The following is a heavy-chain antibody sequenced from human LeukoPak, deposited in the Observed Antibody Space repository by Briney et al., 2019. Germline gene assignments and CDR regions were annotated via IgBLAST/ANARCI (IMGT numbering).Heavy chain of an antibody. V-gene: IGHV4-59*12. D-gene: IGHD6-13*01. Sequence: SETLSLTCTVSGGSISNYYWNWIRQSPGKGLEWIGYIYYTGSTNYNPSLKSRVTMSVDTSKNQFSLNLSSVTAADTAVYYCARDGYSSSWYLNDYWGQGTLVTVSS. CDR3: ARDGYSSSWYLNDY. CDR1: GGSISNYY. CDR2: IYYTGST. J-gene: IGHJ4*02.